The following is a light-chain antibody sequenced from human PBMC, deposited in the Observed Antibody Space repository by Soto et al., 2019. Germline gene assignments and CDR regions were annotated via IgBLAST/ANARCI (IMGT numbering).Light chain of an antibody. CDR2: GAS. CDR1: QSLTSSS. CDR3: QQYDSSPRT. J-gene: IGKJ2*01. Sequence: IVLTQYPDTLSLSPGQRASLSCRAGQSLTSSSLAWYQHKPGQAPRLLIYGASSRATGIPDRFSGSGSGTDFTLTISRLEPEDFAVYYCQQYDSSPRTFGQGTRLEIK. V-gene: IGKV3-20*01.